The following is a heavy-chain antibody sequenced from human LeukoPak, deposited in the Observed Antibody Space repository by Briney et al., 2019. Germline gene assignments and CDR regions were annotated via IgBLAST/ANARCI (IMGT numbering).Heavy chain of an antibody. D-gene: IGHD1-26*01. CDR3: ARSGSLALNWFDP. Sequence: ASVKVSCKASGYTFTGYYMHWVRQAPGQGLEWMGWINTNSGGTNYAQKLQGRVTMTKDTSTSTAYMELRSLRSDDTAVYYCARSGSLALNWFDPWGQGTLVTVSS. J-gene: IGHJ5*02. CDR2: INTNSGGT. CDR1: GYTFTGYY. V-gene: IGHV1-2*02.